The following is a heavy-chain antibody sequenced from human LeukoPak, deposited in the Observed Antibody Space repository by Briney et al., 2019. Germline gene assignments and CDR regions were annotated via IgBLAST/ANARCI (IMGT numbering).Heavy chain of an antibody. CDR2: IYTSGST. CDR3: ARERARITIFGERERT. Sequence: SETLSLTCTVSGGSISSGSYYWSWIRQPAGKGLEWIGRIYTSGSTHYNPSLKSRVTISVDTSKNQFSLKLSSVTAADTAVYYCARERARITIFGERERTGGQGTMVTVSS. V-gene: IGHV4-61*02. D-gene: IGHD3-3*01. CDR1: GGSISSGSYY. J-gene: IGHJ3*01.